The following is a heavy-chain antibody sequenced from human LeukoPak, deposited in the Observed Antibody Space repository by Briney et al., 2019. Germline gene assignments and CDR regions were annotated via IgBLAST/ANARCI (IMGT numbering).Heavy chain of an antibody. D-gene: IGHD5-18*01. CDR1: GFTFSTYG. V-gene: IGHV3-30*18. Sequence: PGRSLRLSCAATGFTFSTYGMHWVRQAPGKGLEWVAVIWYGGSNTYYADSVKGRFTISRDNSKNTLYLQMNSLRAEDTALYYCAKVSTRYSYGSAFDIWGQGTMVTVSS. J-gene: IGHJ3*02. CDR2: IWYGGSNT. CDR3: AKVSTRYSYGSAFDI.